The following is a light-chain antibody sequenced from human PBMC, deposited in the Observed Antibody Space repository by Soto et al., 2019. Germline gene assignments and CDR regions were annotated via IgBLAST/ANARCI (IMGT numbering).Light chain of an antibody. V-gene: IGLV3-25*03. CDR3: QSADSSGTYVV. CDR2: KDS. Sequence: SYELTQPPSVSVSPGQTARITCSGDALPKQYAYWYQQKPGQAPVLVIYKDSERPSGSPERFSGSSSGTTVTLTISGVRAEDEADYYCQSADSSGTYVVFGGGTKLTVL. CDR1: ALPKQY. J-gene: IGLJ2*01.